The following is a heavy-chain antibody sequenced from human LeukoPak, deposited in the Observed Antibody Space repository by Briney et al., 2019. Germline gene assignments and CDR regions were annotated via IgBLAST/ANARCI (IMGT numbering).Heavy chain of an antibody. V-gene: IGHV3-23*01. J-gene: IGHJ6*02. Sequence: PGGSLRLSCAASGFTISSYAMSWVRQAPGKGLEWVSTISSSGGSTYYADSVKGRFTISRDNSKNTLYLQMNSLRAEDTAVYYSAKVDCSSASCSNPFHYCDLDVWGQGTTVTVS. CDR2: ISSSGGST. D-gene: IGHD2-2*01. CDR3: AKVDCSSASCSNPFHYCDLDV. CDR1: GFTISSYA.